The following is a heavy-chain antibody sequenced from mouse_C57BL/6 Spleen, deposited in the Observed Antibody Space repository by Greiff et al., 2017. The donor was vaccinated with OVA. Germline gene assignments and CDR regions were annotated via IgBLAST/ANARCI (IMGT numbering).Heavy chain of an antibody. J-gene: IGHJ2*01. CDR2: IHPNSGST. CDR1: GYTFTSYW. CDR3: ARTETTVVAPDYFDY. D-gene: IGHD1-1*01. Sequence: VQLQQPGAELVKPGASVKLSCKASGYTFTSYWMHWVKQRPGQGLEWIGMIHPNSGSTNYNEKFKSKATLTVDKSSSTAYMQLSSLTSEDSAVYYCARTETTVVAPDYFDYWGQGTTLTVSS. V-gene: IGHV1-64*01.